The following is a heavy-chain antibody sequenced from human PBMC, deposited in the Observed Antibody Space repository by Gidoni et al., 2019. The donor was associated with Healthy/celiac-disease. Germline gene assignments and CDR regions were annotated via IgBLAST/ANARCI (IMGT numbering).Heavy chain of an antibody. CDR2: IYTSGST. D-gene: IGHD1-26*01. CDR3: ARDKGIVGATADGAFDI. J-gene: IGHJ3*02. V-gene: IGHV4-4*07. Sequence: QVQLRESGPGLVKPSETLSLTCTVSGGSISSYYWSWIRQPAGKGLEWIGRIYTSGSTNYNPSLKSRVTMSVDTSKNQFSLKLSSVTAADTAVYCCARDKGIVGATADGAFDIWGQGTMVTVSS. CDR1: GGSISSYY.